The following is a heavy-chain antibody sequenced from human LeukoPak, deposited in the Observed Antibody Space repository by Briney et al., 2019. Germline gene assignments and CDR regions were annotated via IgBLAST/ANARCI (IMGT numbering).Heavy chain of an antibody. J-gene: IGHJ4*02. D-gene: IGHD3-22*01. CDR2: INWNGGST. V-gene: IGHV3-20*04. CDR3: ARGFPRLYYDSRGSYYFDY. Sequence: GGSLRLSCAASGFTFDDYGMSWVRQAPGKGLEWVSGINWNGGSTGYADSVEGRFTISRDNAKKSLYLQMNSLRAEDTALYYCARGFPRLYYDSRGSYYFDYWGQGTLVTVSS. CDR1: GFTFDDYG.